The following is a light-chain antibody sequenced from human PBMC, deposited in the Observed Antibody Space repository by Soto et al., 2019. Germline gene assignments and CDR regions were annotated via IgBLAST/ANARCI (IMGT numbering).Light chain of an antibody. J-gene: IGKJ5*01. CDR2: DAY. CDR3: QQYNTWPIT. Sequence: EVVLTQSPVTLSLSPGERATLSCRASQSFRGLLAWYQQKPGQAPRLLIYDAYNRATGIPPRFSGSGSGTDFTLTISSLQSEDFAVYYCQQYNTWPITFGQGTRLEIK. V-gene: IGKV3-11*01. CDR1: QSFRGL.